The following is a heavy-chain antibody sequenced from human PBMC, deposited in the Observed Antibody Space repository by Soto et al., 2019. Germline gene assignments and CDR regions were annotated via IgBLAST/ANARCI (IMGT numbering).Heavy chain of an antibody. V-gene: IGHV3-53*01. CDR2: IYSGGTR. J-gene: IGHJ5*02. D-gene: IGHD3-3*01. Sequence: PGGSLRLSCAASGFTVSSNYMSWVRQAPGKGLEWVSVIYSGGTRYYAGSVKGRFSISRDNSKNTVYLHMNSLRAEDTAVYYCARGSLRYYDFWSGYYWFDPWGQGTLVTVSS. CDR3: ARGSLRYYDFWSGYYWFDP. CDR1: GFTVSSNY.